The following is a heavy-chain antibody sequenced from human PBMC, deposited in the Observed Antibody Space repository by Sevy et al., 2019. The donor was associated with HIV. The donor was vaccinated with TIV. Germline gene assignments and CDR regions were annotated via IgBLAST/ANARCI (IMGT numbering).Heavy chain of an antibody. D-gene: IGHD3-10*01. V-gene: IGHV3-30*18. CDR2: ISFYGSNK. J-gene: IGHJ6*02. Sequence: GGSLRLSCAASGFTFGSYDMYWVRQTPGKGLEWVALISFYGSNKEYADSVKGRFTISRGNSKNTGYLQMSSLKPEDTAVYYCAKDAFEVRGVLSSRGMPTYYHAMDLWGQGTTVTVSS. CDR1: GFTFGSYD. CDR3: AKDAFEVRGVLSSRGMPTYYHAMDL.